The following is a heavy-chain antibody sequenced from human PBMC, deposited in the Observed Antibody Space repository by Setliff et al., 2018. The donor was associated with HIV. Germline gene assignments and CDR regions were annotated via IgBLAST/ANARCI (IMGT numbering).Heavy chain of an antibody. CDR2: INTNTGNP. V-gene: IGHV7-4-1*02. J-gene: IGHJ5*02. Sequence: ASVKVSCKASGYTFTNYAMNWVRQAPGQGLEWMGWINTNTGNPTYAQGFTGRFVFSLDTSVSTAYLQISSLKAEDTAVYYCARDRRYCTSTSCYRNWFDPWGQGTLVTVSS. D-gene: IGHD2-2*02. CDR1: GYTFTNYA. CDR3: ARDRRYCTSTSCYRNWFDP.